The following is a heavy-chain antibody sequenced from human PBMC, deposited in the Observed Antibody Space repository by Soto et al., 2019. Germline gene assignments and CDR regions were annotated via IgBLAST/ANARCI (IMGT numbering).Heavy chain of an antibody. CDR1: GGSISSGGYS. Sequence: SETLSLTCAVSGGSISSGGYSWIWIRQPPGKGLEWIGYIYHSGSTYYSPSLKSRVTISVDRSKNQFSLKLSSVTAADTAIYYCAREPSIWGQGTLVTVSS. CDR2: IYHSGST. V-gene: IGHV4-30-2*01. J-gene: IGHJ4*02. CDR3: AREPSI.